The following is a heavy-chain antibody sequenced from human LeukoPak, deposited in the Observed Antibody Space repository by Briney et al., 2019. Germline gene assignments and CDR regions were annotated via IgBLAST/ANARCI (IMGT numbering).Heavy chain of an antibody. Sequence: PGGSLRLSCAASGFTFSDYYMSWIRQAPGKGLEWVSYISSSGSTIYYADSVKGRFTISRDNAKNSLYLQMNSLRAEDTAVYYCARSRVLLSCLFDYWGQGTLVTVSS. CDR3: ARSRVLLSCLFDY. V-gene: IGHV3-11*04. D-gene: IGHD2-15*01. J-gene: IGHJ4*02. CDR1: GFTFSDYY. CDR2: ISSSGSTI.